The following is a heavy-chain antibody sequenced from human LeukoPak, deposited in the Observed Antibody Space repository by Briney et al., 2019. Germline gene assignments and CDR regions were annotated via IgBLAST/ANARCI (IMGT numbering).Heavy chain of an antibody. CDR3: ARLLYCSSTSCASDAFDI. CDR1: GDSISSYF. V-gene: IGHV4-59*12. Sequence: KPSETLSLTCTVSGDSISSYFWNWIRQTPGKGLEWIGFYNGRPNYNPSLKSRVTISVDTSKNQFSLKLSSVTAADTAVYYCARLLYCSSTSCASDAFDIWGQGTMVTVSS. CDR2: FYNGRP. J-gene: IGHJ3*02. D-gene: IGHD2-2*01.